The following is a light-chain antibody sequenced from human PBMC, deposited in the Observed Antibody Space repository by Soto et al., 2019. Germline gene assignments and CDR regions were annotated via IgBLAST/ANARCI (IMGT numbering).Light chain of an antibody. CDR1: QSISSW. CDR2: DAS. CDR3: QQYNSYL. J-gene: IGKJ2*01. V-gene: IGKV1-5*01. Sequence: DIQMTQSPSTLSASVGDRVTITCRASQSISSWLAWYQQKPGKAPKLLIYDASSLKSGVPSRFSGSGSGTEFTLTISSLQPDDFATYYCQQYNSYLFGQGTKLEIK.